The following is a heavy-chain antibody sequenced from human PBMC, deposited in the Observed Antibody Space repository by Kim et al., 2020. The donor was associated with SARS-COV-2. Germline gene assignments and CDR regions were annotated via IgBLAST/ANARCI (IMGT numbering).Heavy chain of an antibody. CDR2: ISYDGSNK. CDR3: AREGAGGPWIYILNTPYYYYDGMDV. CDR1: GFTFSSYA. Sequence: GGSLRLSCAASGFTFSSYAMHWVRQAPGKGLEWVAVISYDGSNKYYADSVKGRFTISRDNSKNTLYLQMNSLRAEDTAVYYCAREGAGGPWIYILNTPYYYYDGMDVWGRGTTVTVSS. V-gene: IGHV3-30*04. D-gene: IGHD1-26*01. J-gene: IGHJ6*02.